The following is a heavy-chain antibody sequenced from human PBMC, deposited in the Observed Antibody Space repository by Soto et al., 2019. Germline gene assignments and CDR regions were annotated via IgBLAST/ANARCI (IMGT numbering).Heavy chain of an antibody. CDR2: ISAYNGNT. V-gene: IGHV1-18*01. CDR1: GYTFTSAG. CDR3: ARDRSITPPGDYVNWFDP. J-gene: IGHJ5*02. D-gene: IGHD4-17*01. Sequence: ASVKVSCKASGYTFTSAGISWARQAPGHGLELMGWISAYNGNTNDAKKLQGKVTMTTYTPTSTAYRRMRSLRSDETAVYYCARDRSITPPGDYVNWFDPWGQGTLVTVSS.